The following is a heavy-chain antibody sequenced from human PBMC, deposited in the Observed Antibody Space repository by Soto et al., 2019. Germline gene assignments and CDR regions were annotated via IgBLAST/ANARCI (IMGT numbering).Heavy chain of an antibody. Sequence: PGGSLRLSCAASGFTFSDYYMSWIRQAPGKGLERVSYISSSGSTIYYADSVKGRFTISRDNAKNSLYLQMNSLRAEDTAVYYCARSHLNYDSSGFPAYWGQGTLVTVSS. J-gene: IGHJ4*02. CDR2: ISSSGSTI. V-gene: IGHV3-11*01. CDR3: ARSHLNYDSSGFPAY. D-gene: IGHD3-22*01. CDR1: GFTFSDYY.